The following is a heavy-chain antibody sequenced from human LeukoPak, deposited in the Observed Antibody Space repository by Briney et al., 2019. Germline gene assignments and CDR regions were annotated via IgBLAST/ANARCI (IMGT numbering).Heavy chain of an antibody. J-gene: IGHJ4*02. Sequence: SVKVSCKASGGTFSSYAISWVRQAPGQGLEWMGRIIPIFGTANYAQKFQGRVTITTDESTSTAYMELSSLRSEDTAAYYCAVTHYYDSSRYYSTDYWGQGTLVTVSS. V-gene: IGHV1-69*05. D-gene: IGHD3-22*01. CDR3: AVTHYYDSSRYYSTDY. CDR2: IIPIFGTA. CDR1: GGTFSSYA.